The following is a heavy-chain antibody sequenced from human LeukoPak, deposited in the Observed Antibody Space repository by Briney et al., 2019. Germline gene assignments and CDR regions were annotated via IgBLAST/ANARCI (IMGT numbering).Heavy chain of an antibody. CDR3: ATVPPIGGSGYYIYFQH. J-gene: IGHJ1*01. D-gene: IGHD3-3*01. CDR2: FDPEDGET. CDR1: GYTLTELS. V-gene: IGHV1-24*01. Sequence: GASVKVSCKVSGYTLTELSMHWERQAPGKGLEWMGGFDPEDGETIYAQKFQGRVTMTEDTSTDTAYMELSSLRSEDTAVYYCATVPPIGGSGYYIYFQHWGQGTLVTVSS.